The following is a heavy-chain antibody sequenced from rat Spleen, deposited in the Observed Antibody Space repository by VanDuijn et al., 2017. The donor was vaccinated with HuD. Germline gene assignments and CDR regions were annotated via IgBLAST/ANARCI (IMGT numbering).Heavy chain of an antibody. D-gene: IGHD1-6*01. CDR1: GFTFSNYG. J-gene: IGHJ2*01. CDR2: ISYDGSST. CDR3: AREGPMSYYGYGYYFDY. Sequence: EVQLVESGGGLVQPGRSLKLSCAASGFTFSNYGMAWVRQAPTKGLEWVATISYDGSSTYYRDSVKGRFTISRDNAKNTQYLQMDSLRSEDTATYYCAREGPMSYYGYGYYFDYWGQGVMVTVSS. V-gene: IGHV5-29*01.